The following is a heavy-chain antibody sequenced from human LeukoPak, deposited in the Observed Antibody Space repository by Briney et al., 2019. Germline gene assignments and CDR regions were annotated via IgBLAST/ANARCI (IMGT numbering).Heavy chain of an antibody. CDR3: ARSRYFDWLFYFDY. J-gene: IGHJ4*02. Sequence: ASVKVSCKASGYTFTGYYMHWVRQAPGQGLEWMGWINPNNGGTNYAQKFQGRVTMTRDTSISTAYMELSRLRSDDTAVYYCARSRYFDWLFYFDYWGQGTLVTVSS. D-gene: IGHD3-9*01. CDR1: GYTFTGYY. CDR2: INPNNGGT. V-gene: IGHV1-2*02.